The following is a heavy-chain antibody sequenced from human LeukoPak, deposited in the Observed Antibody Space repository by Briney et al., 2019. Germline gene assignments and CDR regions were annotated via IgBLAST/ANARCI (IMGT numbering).Heavy chain of an antibody. V-gene: IGHV3-74*01. CDR3: LSFYETY. CDR1: GNYW. D-gene: IGHD2-2*01. CDR2: INSDGSWT. Sequence: GGSLRLSCAASGNYWMHWVRQAPGKGLVWVSHINSDGSWTSYADSVKGRFTISKDNAKNTVSLQMNNLRAEDTAVYYCLSFYETYWGRGTLVTVSS. J-gene: IGHJ4*02.